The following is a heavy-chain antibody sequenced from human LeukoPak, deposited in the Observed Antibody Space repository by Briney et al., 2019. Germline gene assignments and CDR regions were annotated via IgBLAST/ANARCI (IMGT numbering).Heavy chain of an antibody. CDR1: GFTFSSYS. CDR2: ISSSSDTI. CDR3: ARGLHAPTWYFDL. D-gene: IGHD3-16*01. J-gene: IGHJ2*01. V-gene: IGHV3-48*01. Sequence: GGSLRLSCAASGFTFSSYSMNWVRQAPGKGLEWVSYISSSSDTIYYADSVKGRFTISRDNAKNSLYLQMNSLSAEDTAVYHCARGLHAPTWYFDLWGRGTLVTVSS.